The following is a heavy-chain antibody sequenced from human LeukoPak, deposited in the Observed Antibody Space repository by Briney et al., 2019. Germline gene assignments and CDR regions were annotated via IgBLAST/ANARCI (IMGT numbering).Heavy chain of an antibody. CDR2: ITSSGTYI. CDR1: GFTFNNYN. J-gene: IGHJ5*02. Sequence: GGSLRLSCAASGFTFNNYNMNWVRQAPGKALEWVSSITSSGTYIFYADSVKGRFTISRDNAKNSLYLQMNSLGPEDTAVYYCAKSPVGAPDPFDPWGQGTLVTVSS. D-gene: IGHD1-26*01. V-gene: IGHV3-21*01. CDR3: AKSPVGAPDPFDP.